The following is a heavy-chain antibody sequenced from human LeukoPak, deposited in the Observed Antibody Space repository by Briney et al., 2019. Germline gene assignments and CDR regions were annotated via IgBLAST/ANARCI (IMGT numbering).Heavy chain of an antibody. Sequence: GGSLRLSCAASGFTFSNAWMSWVRQAPGKGLEWVSHSSSSGSTIYYAGSVKGRFTISRDNAKNLVFLQMNGLRAEDTAIYYCARGRSITLLRGVAMSDGFDIWGQGAMVAVSS. CDR3: ARGRSITLLRGVAMSDGFDI. D-gene: IGHD3-10*01. CDR2: SSSSGSTI. CDR1: GFTFSNAW. V-gene: IGHV3-11*04. J-gene: IGHJ3*02.